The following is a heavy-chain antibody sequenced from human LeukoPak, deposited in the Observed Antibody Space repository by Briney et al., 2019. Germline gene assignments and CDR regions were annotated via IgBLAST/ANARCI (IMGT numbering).Heavy chain of an antibody. CDR2: IYHSGST. V-gene: IGHV4-38-2*02. Sequence: MPSETLSLTCTVSGYSISSGYYWGWIRQPPGKGLDWIGSIYHSGSTYYNPSLKSRVTISVDKSRNQFSLKLSSVTAADTAVYYCARVPTVTYYFDYWGQGTLVTVSS. CDR3: ARVPTVTYYFDY. CDR1: GYSISSGYY. J-gene: IGHJ4*02. D-gene: IGHD4-17*01.